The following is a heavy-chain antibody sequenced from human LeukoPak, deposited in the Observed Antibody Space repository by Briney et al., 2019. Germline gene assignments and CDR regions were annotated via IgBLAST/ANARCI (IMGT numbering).Heavy chain of an antibody. CDR1: GASISSYY. V-gene: IGHV4-4*07. D-gene: IGHD1-26*01. J-gene: IGHJ4*02. Sequence: PSETLSLTCTSSGASISSYYGGWIRQPAGKGLEWIGRTYTSGRTNYNPSLKSRATMSVDTSKNQFSLNLRSVTAADTAVYYCARYSGSYSGFDYWGQGTLVTVSS. CDR3: ARYSGSYSGFDY. CDR2: TYTSGRT.